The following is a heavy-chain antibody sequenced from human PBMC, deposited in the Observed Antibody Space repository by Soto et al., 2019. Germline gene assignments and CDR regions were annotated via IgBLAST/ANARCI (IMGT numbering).Heavy chain of an antibody. CDR2: IKQDGSEK. CDR1: GFTFSAFW. CDR3: ARDKIASAL. V-gene: IGHV3-7*01. J-gene: IGHJ3*01. Sequence: EVQLVESGGGLVQPGGSLRLSCAVSGFTFSAFWMRWVRQAPGKGLEWVANIKQDGSEKYYMASVKGRFTISRDNAKNTLYLQMDSLRAEDTAMYYCARDKIASALWGQGTMVTVSS.